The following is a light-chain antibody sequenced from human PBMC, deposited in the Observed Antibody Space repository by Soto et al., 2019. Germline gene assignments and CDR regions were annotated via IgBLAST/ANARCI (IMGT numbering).Light chain of an antibody. Sequence: DIQMTQSPSTLSASIGDRVTITCRASQTISDWLAWHQQKPGKAPKLLIYGASSLESGVPSRFSGSGSGTEFTLTISSLQPDDFATYYCQQYNSYSTFGQGTKVDIK. J-gene: IGKJ1*01. CDR1: QTISDW. V-gene: IGKV1-5*01. CDR2: GAS. CDR3: QQYNSYST.